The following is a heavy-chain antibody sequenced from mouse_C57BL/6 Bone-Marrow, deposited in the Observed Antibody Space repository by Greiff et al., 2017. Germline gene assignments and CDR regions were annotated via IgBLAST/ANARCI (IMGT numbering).Heavy chain of an antibody. CDR2: ISNLAYSI. CDR3: ARQGNYYGSSYESDYFDY. J-gene: IGHJ2*01. D-gene: IGHD1-1*01. CDR1: GFTFSDYG. V-gene: IGHV5-15*01. Sequence: EVQVVESGGGLVQPGGSLKLSCAASGFTFSDYGMAWVRQAPRKGPEWVAFISNLAYSIYYADTVTGRFTISRENAKNTLYLEMSSLRSEDTAMYYCARQGNYYGSSYESDYFDYWGQGTTLTVSS.